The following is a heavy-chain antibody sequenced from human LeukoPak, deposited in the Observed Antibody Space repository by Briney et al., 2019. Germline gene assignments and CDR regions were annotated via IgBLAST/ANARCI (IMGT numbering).Heavy chain of an antibody. V-gene: IGHV2-5*02. CDR3: AHREVKLDYFDY. Sequence: SGPTLVKPTQTLTLTCTFSGFSLTTSGVAVGWIRQPPGKALEWLALIYWDDDKRYSPSLKNRLTITNDTSKNQVVLIMTNMDPVDTATYYCAHREVKLDYFDYWGQGTLVTVSS. D-gene: IGHD1-1*01. CDR1: GFSLTTSGVA. J-gene: IGHJ4*02. CDR2: IYWDDDK.